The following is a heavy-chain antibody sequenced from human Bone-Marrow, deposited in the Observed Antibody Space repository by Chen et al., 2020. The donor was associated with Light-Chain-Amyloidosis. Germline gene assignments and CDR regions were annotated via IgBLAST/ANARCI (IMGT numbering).Heavy chain of an antibody. CDR1: GFTLSTYG. J-gene: IGHJ5*01. CDR3: AKVTNGWYGGSFDS. CDR2: ISYDGGMG. Sequence: QVRLVESGGGVVRPGMSLRLSCAASGFTLSTYGMHWVRQFPGKGLEWVAMISYDGGMGHYKESVKGRFTISRDNRRNILYLQMNSLRSEDTALYHCAKVTNGWYGGSFDSWGHGTLVTVSS. D-gene: IGHD3-10*01. V-gene: IGHV3-30*18.